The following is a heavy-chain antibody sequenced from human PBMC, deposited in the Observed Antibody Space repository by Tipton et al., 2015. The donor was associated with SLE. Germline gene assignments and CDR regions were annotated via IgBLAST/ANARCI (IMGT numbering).Heavy chain of an antibody. V-gene: IGHV4-39*07. J-gene: IGHJ6*02. D-gene: IGHD2-21*01. Sequence: TLSLTCTVSGGSIISNNYHWAWIRQPPGKGLEWIGSIYYSGRSYYSPSLKSRVTMSVDTSKNQFSLKVTSVTAADTGTYYCARGHLWQDYYSGMDVWGQGTTVTVSS. CDR2: IYYSGRS. CDR3: ARGHLWQDYYSGMDV. CDR1: GGSIISNNYH.